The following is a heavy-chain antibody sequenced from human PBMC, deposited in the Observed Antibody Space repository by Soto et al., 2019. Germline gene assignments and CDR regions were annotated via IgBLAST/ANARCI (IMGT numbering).Heavy chain of an antibody. V-gene: IGHV3-48*01. J-gene: IGHJ4*02. CDR1: GFTFSSYS. D-gene: IGHD3-3*01. Sequence: GGSLRLSCAASGFTFSSYSMNWVRQAPGKGLEWVSYISSSSSTIYYADSVKGRFTISRDNAKNSLYLQMNSLRVEDTAVYYCASLRYFAVVNSYWGQGTLVTVSS. CDR2: ISSSSSTI. CDR3: ASLRYFAVVNSY.